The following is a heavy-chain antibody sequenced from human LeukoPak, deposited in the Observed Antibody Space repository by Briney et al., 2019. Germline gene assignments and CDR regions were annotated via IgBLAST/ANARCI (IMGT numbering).Heavy chain of an antibody. CDR3: ASSYYYDSSSYSKGAFDI. CDR1: GGSISSGSYY. CDR2: IYTSGST. Sequence: SQTLSLTCTVSGGSISSGSYYWSWIRQPAWKGLEWLGRIYTSGSTNYNPSLKSRVTISVDTSKNQFSLKLSSVTAADTAVYYCASSYYYDSSSYSKGAFDIWGQGTMVTVSS. D-gene: IGHD3-22*01. J-gene: IGHJ3*02. V-gene: IGHV4-61*02.